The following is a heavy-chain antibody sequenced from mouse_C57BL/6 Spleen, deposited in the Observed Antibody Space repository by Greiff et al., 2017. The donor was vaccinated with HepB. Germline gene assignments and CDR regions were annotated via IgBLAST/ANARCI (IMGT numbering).Heavy chain of an antibody. CDR2: INYDGSST. J-gene: IGHJ4*01. CDR1: GFTFSDYY. V-gene: IGHV5-16*01. Sequence: DVMLVESEGGLVQPGSSMKLSCTASGFTFSDYYMAWVRQVPEKGLEWVANINYDGSSTYYLDSLKSRFIISRDNAKNILYLQMSSLKSEDTATYYCARDRDGSSPYAMDYWGQGTSVTVSS. D-gene: IGHD1-1*01. CDR3: ARDRDGSSPYAMDY.